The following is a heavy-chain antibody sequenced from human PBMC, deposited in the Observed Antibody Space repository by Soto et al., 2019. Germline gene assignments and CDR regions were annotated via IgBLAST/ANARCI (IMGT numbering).Heavy chain of an antibody. J-gene: IGHJ6*03. D-gene: IGHD3-9*01. CDR1: GYTFTSYD. CDR2: MNPNSGNT. V-gene: IGHV1-8*01. CDR3: ATSPYDILTGYPSNYYYYMDV. Sequence: ASVKVSCKASGYTFTSYDINWVRQATGQGLEWMGWMNPNSGNTGYAQKFQGRVTMTRNTSISTAYMELSSLRSEDTAVYYCATSPYDILTGYPSNYYYYMDVWGKGTTVTVSS.